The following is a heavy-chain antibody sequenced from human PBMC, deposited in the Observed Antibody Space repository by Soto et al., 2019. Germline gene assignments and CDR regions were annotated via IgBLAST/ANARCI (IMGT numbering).Heavy chain of an antibody. J-gene: IGHJ6*02. V-gene: IGHV1-18*01. CDR2: ISPYNGNT. D-gene: IGHD2-21*02. CDR3: ARYCAGNACYSRHYYAMDV. CDR1: GYTFRNYI. Sequence: QVQLVQSAGEVKKPGASAIVSCQDSGYTFRNYIIAWLRQAPGQGLEWMGWISPYNGNTNYARQFRGRVTLTTDTSTSAAYLELRNLGSDDAATNYCARYCAGNACYSRHYYAMDVWGQGTTVSVSS.